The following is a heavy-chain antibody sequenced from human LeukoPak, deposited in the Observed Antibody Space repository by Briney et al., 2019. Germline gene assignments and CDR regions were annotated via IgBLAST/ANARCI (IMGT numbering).Heavy chain of an antibody. J-gene: IGHJ3*02. D-gene: IGHD1-26*01. Sequence: SGGSLRLSCAASGFTFSSYAMSWVRQAPGKGLEWASAISGSGGSTYYADSVKGRFTISRDNSKNTLYLQMNSLRAEDTAVYYCAKDLGEGATSHDAFDIWGQGTMVTVSS. V-gene: IGHV3-23*01. CDR2: ISGSGGST. CDR1: GFTFSSYA. CDR3: AKDLGEGATSHDAFDI.